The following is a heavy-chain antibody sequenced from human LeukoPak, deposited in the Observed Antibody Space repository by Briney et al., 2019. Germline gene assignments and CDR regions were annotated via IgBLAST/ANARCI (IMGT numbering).Heavy chain of an antibody. CDR1: GGSISSGDYY. Sequence: SETLSLTCTVSGGSISSGDYYWSWIRQPPGKSLEWIGYIYYSGSTYYNPSLKSRVTISVDTSKNQFSLKLSSVTAADTAVYYCARGLYYYDSSGYHTAFDYWGQGTLVTVSS. CDR3: ARGLYYYDSSGYHTAFDY. D-gene: IGHD3-22*01. V-gene: IGHV4-30-4*01. J-gene: IGHJ4*02. CDR2: IYYSGST.